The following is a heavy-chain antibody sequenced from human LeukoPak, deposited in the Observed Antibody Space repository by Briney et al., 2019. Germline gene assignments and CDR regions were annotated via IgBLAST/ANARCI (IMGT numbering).Heavy chain of an antibody. CDR1: GFRFSAYE. D-gene: IGHD2-21*02. Sequence: GGSLRLSCIASGFRFSAYEMNWVRQAPGNGLEWFSYIPYSGSAVHYADSVQGRFTISRDNAKNSLYLQMNSLRAEDTAVYYCARERERCGGDCLDYWGQGTLVTVSS. J-gene: IGHJ4*02. V-gene: IGHV3-48*03. CDR2: IPYSGSAV. CDR3: ARERERCGGDCLDY.